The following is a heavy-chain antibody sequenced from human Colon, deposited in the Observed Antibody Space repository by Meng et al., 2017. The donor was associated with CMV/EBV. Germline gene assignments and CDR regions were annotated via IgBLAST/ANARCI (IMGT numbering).Heavy chain of an antibody. CDR3: ARDAHVAAAAAFDY. J-gene: IGHJ4*02. D-gene: IGHD6-13*01. V-gene: IGHV3-30-3*01. CDR2: ISYDGSNK. Sequence: GESLKISCAASGFTFSSYAMHWVRQAPGKGLEWVAVISYDGSNKYYADSVKGRFPISSDNSKNTLSLQMNSLRAEDTAVYYCARDAHVAAAAAFDYWGQGTLVTVSS. CDR1: GFTFSSYA.